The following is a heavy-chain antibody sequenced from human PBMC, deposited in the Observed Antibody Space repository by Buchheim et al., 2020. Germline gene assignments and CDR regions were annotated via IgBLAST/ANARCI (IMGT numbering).Heavy chain of an antibody. CDR1: GYTFTSYD. V-gene: IGHV1-8*01. CDR2: MNPNSGNT. CDR3: ARGKKGYSHRRPTGYYYYMDV. J-gene: IGHJ6*03. D-gene: IGHD6-13*01. Sequence: QVQLVQSGAEVKKPGASVKVSCKASGYTFTSYDINWVRQATGQGLEWMGWMNPNSGNTGYAQKFQGRVTMTRNTSISTAYMALSSLRSEDTAVYYCARGKKGYSHRRPTGYYYYMDVWGKGTT.